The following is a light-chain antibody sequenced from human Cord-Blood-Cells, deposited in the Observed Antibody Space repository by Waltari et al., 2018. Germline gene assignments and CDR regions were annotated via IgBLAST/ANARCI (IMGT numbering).Light chain of an antibody. CDR2: WAS. Sequence: DIVMTQSPDSLAVSPGERATINCKSSKSVLYSSNNKNYLSWYQHKPGQPPKLLIYWASTRESGVPDRFSGSGSGTDFTLTISSLQAEDVAVYYCQQYYSTPYTFGQATKLEIK. V-gene: IGKV4-1*01. CDR3: QQYYSTPYT. CDR1: KSVLYSSNNKNY. J-gene: IGKJ2*01.